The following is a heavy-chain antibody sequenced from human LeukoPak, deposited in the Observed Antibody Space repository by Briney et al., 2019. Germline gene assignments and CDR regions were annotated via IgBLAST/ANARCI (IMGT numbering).Heavy chain of an antibody. CDR2: IINDGSGT. J-gene: IGHJ4*02. D-gene: IGHD7-27*01. Sequence: PGGSLRLSCAASGFTFSSYWMHWVRQAPGKGLMWVSRIINDGSGTVYADSVEGRFTISRDNAKNTVYLQMNSLRADDTAVYYCVRGLLGPDYWGQGTQVTVSS. CDR3: VRGLLGPDY. V-gene: IGHV3-74*01. CDR1: GFTFSSYW.